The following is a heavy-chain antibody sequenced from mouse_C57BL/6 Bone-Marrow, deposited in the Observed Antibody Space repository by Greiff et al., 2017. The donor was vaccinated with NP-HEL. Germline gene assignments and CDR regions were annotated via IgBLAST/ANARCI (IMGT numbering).Heavy chain of an antibody. V-gene: IGHV5-17*01. CDR2: ISSGSSTI. D-gene: IGHD4-1*01. CDR1: GFTFSDYG. CDR3: ASPNWDVAY. J-gene: IGHJ3*01. Sequence: EVKLMESGGGLVKPGGSLKLSCAASGFTFSDYGMHWVRQAPEKGLEWVAYISSGSSTIYYADTVKGRFTISRDNAKNTLFLQMTSLRSEDTAMYYCASPNWDVAYWGQGTLVTVSA.